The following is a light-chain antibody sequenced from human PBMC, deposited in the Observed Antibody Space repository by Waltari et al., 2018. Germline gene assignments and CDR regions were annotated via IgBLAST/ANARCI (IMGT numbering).Light chain of an antibody. V-gene: IGLV3-10*01. CDR2: EDS. J-gene: IGLJ3*02. Sequence: SYELTQSPPAQAYPRPTSLSTCSGCELPHKYASWYQQKSGQAPVLVIYEDSKRPSGVPERFSGSSSGTMATLTISGAQVEDEADYYCYSADSSGNHKGVFGGGTKLTVL. CDR1: ELPHKY. CDR3: YSADSSGNHKGV.